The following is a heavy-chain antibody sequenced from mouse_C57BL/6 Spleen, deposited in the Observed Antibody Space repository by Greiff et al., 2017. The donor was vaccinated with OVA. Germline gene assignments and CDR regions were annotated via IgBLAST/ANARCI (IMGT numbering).Heavy chain of an antibody. CDR3: ARHYCGRSYWFAY. V-gene: IGHV1-26*01. J-gene: IGHJ3*01. Sequence: EVQLQQSGPELVKPGASVKISCKASGYTFTDYYMNWVKQSHGKSLEWIGDINPNNGGTSYNQKFKGKATLTVDKSSSTAYMELRSLTSEGSAVYYCARHYCGRSYWFAYWGQGTLVTVSA. D-gene: IGHD1-1*01. CDR1: GYTFTDYY. CDR2: INPNNGGT.